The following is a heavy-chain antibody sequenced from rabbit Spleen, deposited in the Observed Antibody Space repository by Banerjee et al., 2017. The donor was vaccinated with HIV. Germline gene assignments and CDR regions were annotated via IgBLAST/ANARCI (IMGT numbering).Heavy chain of an antibody. V-gene: IGHV1S40*01. J-gene: IGHJ4*01. CDR2: INTVTGKS. Sequence: QSLEESGGDLVKPGASLTLTCKASGVSLNDKDVMCWVRQAPGKGLEWIACINTVTGKSVYASWAKGRFIMSRTSSTTVTLQMASLTVADTATYFCARAGEGGDGYLNLWGPGTLVTVS. CDR3: ARAGEGGDGYLNL. D-gene: IGHD5-1*01. CDR1: GVSLNDKDV.